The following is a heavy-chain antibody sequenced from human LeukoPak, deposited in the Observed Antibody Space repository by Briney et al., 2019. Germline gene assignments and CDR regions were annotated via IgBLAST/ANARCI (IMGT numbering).Heavy chain of an antibody. J-gene: IGHJ3*02. D-gene: IGHD6-6*01. CDR2: INHSGST. V-gene: IGHV4-34*01. Sequence: SETLSLTCAVYGGSFSGYYWSWIRQPPGKGLEWIGEINHSGSTNYNPSLKSRVTISVDRSKNQFSLKLSSVTAADTAVYYCARTSIAARRANAFDIWGQGTMVTVSS. CDR1: GGSFSGYY. CDR3: ARTSIAARRANAFDI.